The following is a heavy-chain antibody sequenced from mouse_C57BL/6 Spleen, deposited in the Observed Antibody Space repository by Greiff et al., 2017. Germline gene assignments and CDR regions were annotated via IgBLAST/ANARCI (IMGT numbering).Heavy chain of an antibody. D-gene: IGHD1-1*01. CDR3: AIGPFYYGSIYWYFDV. CDR2: IYPGSGST. CDR1: GYTFTSYW. J-gene: IGHJ1*03. V-gene: IGHV1-55*01. Sequence: QVQLQQPGAELVKPGASVKMSCKASGYTFTSYWITWVKQRPGQGLEWIGDIYPGSGSTNYNEKFKSKDTLTVDTSSSTAYMQLSSLTSEDSAVYYCAIGPFYYGSIYWYFDVWGTGTTVTVSS.